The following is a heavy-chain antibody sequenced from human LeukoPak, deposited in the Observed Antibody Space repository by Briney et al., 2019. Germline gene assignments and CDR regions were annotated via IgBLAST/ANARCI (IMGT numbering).Heavy chain of an antibody. V-gene: IGHV3-23*01. CDR1: GFTFSIYA. J-gene: IGHJ4*02. CDR2: ISATDVRT. D-gene: IGHD1-26*01. CDR3: AKDLSGSFDY. Sequence: GGSLRLSCAASGFTFSIYAMSWVRQAPGKGLEWVSAISATDVRTYYADSVKGRFTISRDNSKRTLYLQMNSLRAEDTALYYCAKDLSGSFDYWDQGSLVTVSS.